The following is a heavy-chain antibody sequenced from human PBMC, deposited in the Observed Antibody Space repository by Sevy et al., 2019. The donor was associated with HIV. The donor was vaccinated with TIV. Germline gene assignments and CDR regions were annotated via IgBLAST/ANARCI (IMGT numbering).Heavy chain of an antibody. CDR2: IYTSGST. V-gene: IGHV4-4*07. CDR3: ARGVAARPGYYFDY. CDR1: GGSISSYY. Sequence: SETLSLTCTVSGGSISSYYWSWIRQPAGKGLERFGRIYTSGSTNYNPSLKSRVTMSVDTSKNQFSLKLSSVTAADTAVYYCARGVAARPGYYFDYWGQGTLVTVSS. J-gene: IGHJ4*02. D-gene: IGHD6-6*01.